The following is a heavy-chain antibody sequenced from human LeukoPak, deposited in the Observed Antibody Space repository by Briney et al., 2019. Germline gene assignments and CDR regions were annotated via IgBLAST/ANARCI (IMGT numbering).Heavy chain of an antibody. D-gene: IGHD5-18*01. CDR2: IYYSGST. CDR1: GGSISSSSYY. CDR3: AKGLPSPGARSFSYYFDY. J-gene: IGHJ4*02. V-gene: IGHV4-39*01. Sequence: SETLSLTCTVSGGSISSSSYYWGWIRQPPGKGLEWIGSIYYSGSTYYNPSLKSRVTISVDTSKNQFSLKLSSVTAADTAVYYCAKGLPSPGARSFSYYFDYWGQGTLVTVSS.